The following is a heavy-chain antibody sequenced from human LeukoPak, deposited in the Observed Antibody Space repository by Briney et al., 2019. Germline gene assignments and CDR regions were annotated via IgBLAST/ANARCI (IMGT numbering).Heavy chain of an antibody. CDR1: GFTFSSYE. D-gene: IGHD6-6*01. V-gene: IGHV3-48*03. CDR2: ISSRGSTI. J-gene: IGHJ4*02. CDR3: ARGSIAGPASY. Sequence: PGGSLRLSCAASGFTFSSYEMNWVRQAPGKGLEWVSYISSRGSTIYYADSVKGRFTISRDNAKNSLYLQMNSLRAEDTAVYYCARGSIAGPASYWGQGTLVTVSS.